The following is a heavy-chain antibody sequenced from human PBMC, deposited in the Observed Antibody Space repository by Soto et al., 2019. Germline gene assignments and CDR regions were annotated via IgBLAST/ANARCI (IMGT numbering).Heavy chain of an antibody. V-gene: IGHV3-23*01. D-gene: IGHD3-22*01. CDR1: GFTFSSYA. CDR2: ISGSGGST. Sequence: PGGSLRLSCAASGFTFSSYAMSWVRQAPGKGLEWVSAISGSGGSTYYADSVKGRFTISRDNSKNTLYLQMNSLRAEDTAVYYCAKDGHPEVYDSSGRVGTYYFDYWGQGTLVTVSS. J-gene: IGHJ4*02. CDR3: AKDGHPEVYDSSGRVGTYYFDY.